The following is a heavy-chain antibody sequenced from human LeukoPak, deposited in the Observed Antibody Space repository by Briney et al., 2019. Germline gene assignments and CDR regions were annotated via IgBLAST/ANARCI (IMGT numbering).Heavy chain of an antibody. V-gene: IGHV4-39*07. J-gene: IGHJ3*02. CDR1: GGSISSSSYY. Sequence: PSETLSLTCTVSGGSISSSSYYWGWIRQPPGKGLEWIGSIYYSGSTYYNPSLKSRVTISVDTSKNQFSLKLSSVTAADTAVYYCAREWSGDSGGSFDIWGQGTMVTVSS. CDR2: IYYSGST. D-gene: IGHD3-22*01. CDR3: AREWSGDSGGSFDI.